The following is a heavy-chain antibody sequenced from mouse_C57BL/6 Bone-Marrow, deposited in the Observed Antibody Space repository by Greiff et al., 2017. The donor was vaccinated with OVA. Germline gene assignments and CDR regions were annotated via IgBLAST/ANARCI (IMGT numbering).Heavy chain of an antibody. Sequence: EVQLVESGGGLVKPGGSLKLSCAASGFTFSDYGMHWVRQAPEKGLEWVAYISSGSSTIYYADTVKGRFTISRDNAKNTLFLQMTSLRSEDTAMYYCARQAGNYYAMDYWGQGTSVTVSS. J-gene: IGHJ4*01. V-gene: IGHV5-17*01. CDR2: ISSGSSTI. CDR1: GFTFSDYG. CDR3: ARQAGNYYAMDY. D-gene: IGHD3-2*02.